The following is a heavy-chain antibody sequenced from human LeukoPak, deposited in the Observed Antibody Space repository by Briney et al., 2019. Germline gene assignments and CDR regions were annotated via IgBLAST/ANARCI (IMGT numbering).Heavy chain of an antibody. CDR1: GGSISSSSYY. J-gene: IGHJ4*02. D-gene: IGHD3-3*01. V-gene: IGHV4-39*01. Sequence: SETLSLTCTVSGGSISSSSYYWGWIRQPPGKGLEWIGSIYYSGSTYYNPSLKSRVTISVDTSKNQFSLKLSSVTAADTAVYYCAQSGIYGFWSGYPLYFDYWGQGTLVTVTS. CDR3: AQSGIYGFWSGYPLYFDY. CDR2: IYYSGST.